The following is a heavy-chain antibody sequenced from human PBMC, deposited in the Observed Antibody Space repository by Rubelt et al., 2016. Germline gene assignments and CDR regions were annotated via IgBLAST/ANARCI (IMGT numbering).Heavy chain of an antibody. CDR1: GGSFSGYY. CDR2: NNHSGST. D-gene: IGHD3-16*01. V-gene: IGHV4-34*01. J-gene: IGHJ4*02. CDR3: ARVTGGSSDY. Sequence: QVQLQQWGAGLLKPSETLSLTCAVYGGSFSGYYWSWIRQPPGKGLEWIGENNHSGSTNYNPSLKSRVTISVATSKNQFSLKLSSVTAADTAVYYGARVTGGSSDYWGQGTLVTVSS.